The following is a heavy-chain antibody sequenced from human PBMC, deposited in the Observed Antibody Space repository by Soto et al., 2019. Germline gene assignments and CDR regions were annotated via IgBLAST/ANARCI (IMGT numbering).Heavy chain of an antibody. V-gene: IGHV3-33*01. Sequence: GALRLSCAASGFTVSSYGMHWVRQAPGKWLEWVAVIWYDGSNKYYADSVKGRFTISRDNSKNTLYLQMNSLRAEDTAVYYCARAPYSRGWYAVDYWGQGTLVTVSS. CDR2: IWYDGSNK. J-gene: IGHJ4*02. D-gene: IGHD6-19*01. CDR3: ARAPYSRGWYAVDY. CDR1: GFTVSSYG.